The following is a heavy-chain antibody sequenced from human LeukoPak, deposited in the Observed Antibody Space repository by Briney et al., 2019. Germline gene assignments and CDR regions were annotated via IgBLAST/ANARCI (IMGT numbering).Heavy chain of an antibody. CDR3: ARGGGYSGYDYDY. CDR2: ISSNGGNT. V-gene: IGHV3-64*02. CDR1: GFTFSSYA. J-gene: IGHJ4*02. Sequence: GGSLRLSCAASGFTFSSYAMHWVRQAPGKGLEFVSAISSNGGNTYYADSVKGRFTISRDNSKNTLYLQMGSLRAEDMAVYYCARGGGYSGYDYDYWGQGTLVTVSS. D-gene: IGHD5-12*01.